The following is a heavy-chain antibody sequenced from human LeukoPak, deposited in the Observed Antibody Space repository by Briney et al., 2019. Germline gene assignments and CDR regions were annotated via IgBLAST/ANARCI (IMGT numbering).Heavy chain of an antibody. J-gene: IGHJ4*02. D-gene: IGHD3-3*01. V-gene: IGHV3-23*01. CDR1: GFTFSTYA. CDR3: ARGGYYGSGRYHFDS. CDR2: ISGTGGST. Sequence: GGSLRLSCAASGFTFSTYAMTWVRQAPGKGLEWVSLISGTGGSTYYADSVKGRFTISRDNAKNTLHLQMNSLRAEDTAVYYCARGGYYGSGRYHFDSWGQGTLVTVSS.